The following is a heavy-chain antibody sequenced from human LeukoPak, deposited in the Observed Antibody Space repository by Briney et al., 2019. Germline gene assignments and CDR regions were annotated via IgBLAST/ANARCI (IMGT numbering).Heavy chain of an antibody. J-gene: IGHJ4*02. Sequence: GASVKVSCKASGYTFTSYDINWVRQAAGQGLEWMGWMNPNSGNTGYAQKFQGRVTMTRDTSVTTAYMELSSLRSEDTAVYFWARRLAVAGTLPDYWGQGTLVTVSS. CDR1: GYTFTSYD. D-gene: IGHD6-13*01. CDR2: MNPNSGNT. V-gene: IGHV1-8*01. CDR3: ARRLAVAGTLPDY.